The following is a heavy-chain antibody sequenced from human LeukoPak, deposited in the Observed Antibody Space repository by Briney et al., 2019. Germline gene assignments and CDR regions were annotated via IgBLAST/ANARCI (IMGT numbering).Heavy chain of an antibody. J-gene: IGHJ6*02. V-gene: IGHV1-8*01. Sequence: ASVKVSCKASGYTFSSYDINWVRQATEQGLEWMGWMNPNSGNTGYAQKFQGRVTMTRNTSISTAYMELSSLRSEDTAVYYCARAPYYYYGMDVWGQGTTVTVSS. CDR1: GYTFSSYD. CDR2: MNPNSGNT. CDR3: ARAPYYYYGMDV.